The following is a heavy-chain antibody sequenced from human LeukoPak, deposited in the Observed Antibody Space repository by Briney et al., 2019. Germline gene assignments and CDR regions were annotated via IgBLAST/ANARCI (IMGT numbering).Heavy chain of an antibody. Sequence: SETLSLTCAVSGGSISSNSYYWGWIRQPPGKGLEWIGSIYYSGSTYYNPSLKSRVTISVDTSKNQFSLKLSSVTAADTAVYFCARELVPPAMRSYYYYYIDVWGKGTTVTISS. CDR3: ARELVPPAMRSYYYYYIDV. J-gene: IGHJ6*03. CDR1: GGSISSNSYY. CDR2: IYYSGST. D-gene: IGHD2-2*01. V-gene: IGHV4-39*02.